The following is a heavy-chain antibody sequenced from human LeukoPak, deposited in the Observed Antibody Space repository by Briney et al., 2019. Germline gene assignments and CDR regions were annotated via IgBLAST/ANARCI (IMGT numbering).Heavy chain of an antibody. Sequence: PGGSLRLSCAASGFTFSSYSMNWVRQAPGKGLEWVSSISSSSSYIYYADSVKGRFTISRDNAKNSLYLQMNSLRAEDTALYYCAKDIGYFQFFAPKITIHYGMDVWGQGTTVTVSS. CDR2: ISSSSSYI. J-gene: IGHJ6*02. V-gene: IGHV3-21*04. CDR3: AKDIGYFQFFAPKITIHYGMDV. CDR1: GFTFSSYS. D-gene: IGHD2/OR15-2a*01.